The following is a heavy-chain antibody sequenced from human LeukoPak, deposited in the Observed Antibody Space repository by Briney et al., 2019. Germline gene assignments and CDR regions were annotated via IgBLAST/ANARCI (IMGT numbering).Heavy chain of an antibody. D-gene: IGHD2-15*01. Sequence: PSETLSLTCTVSGYSITSAYYWGWIRQPPGKGLEWIGSFFLKGSTYYNPSLKSRVTISVDTSKNQFSLKLSSVTAADTAVYYCARVGPALGKWLRSRSQYCSGGSCYPYYFDYWGQGTLVTVSS. CDR2: FFLKGST. V-gene: IGHV4-38-2*02. J-gene: IGHJ4*02. CDR3: ARVGPALGKWLRSRSQYCSGGSCYPYYFDY. CDR1: GYSITSAYY.